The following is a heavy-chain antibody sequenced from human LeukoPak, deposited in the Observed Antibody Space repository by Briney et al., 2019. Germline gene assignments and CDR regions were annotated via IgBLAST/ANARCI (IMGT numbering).Heavy chain of an antibody. CDR2: ISFDGSDQ. V-gene: IGHV3-30*04. J-gene: IGHJ5*01. CDR3: ATATCGTYCYLVDS. CDR1: GFTFSNSA. Sequence: GGSLRLSCAASGFTFSNSAMHWVRQAPGKGLEWVAIISFDGSDQYYADSVKGRFTISRDNSRNTLYLQMNSLRPEDTAIYYCATATCGTYCYLVDSWGQGTLVTVSS. D-gene: IGHD1-7*01.